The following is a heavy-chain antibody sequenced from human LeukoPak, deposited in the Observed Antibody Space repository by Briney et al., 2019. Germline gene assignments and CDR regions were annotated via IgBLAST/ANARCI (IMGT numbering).Heavy chain of an antibody. CDR3: ARVRGVSYWFDP. D-gene: IGHD3-10*01. V-gene: IGHV1-2*06. J-gene: IGHJ5*02. Sequence: ASVKVSCKASGYTFTGYYMHWVRQAPGQGLEWMGRIYPNSGGTNYAQKFQGRVTITRDTFISTAYMELSRLRSDDTAVYYCARVRGVSYWFDPWGQGTLVTVSS. CDR2: IYPNSGGT. CDR1: GYTFTGYY.